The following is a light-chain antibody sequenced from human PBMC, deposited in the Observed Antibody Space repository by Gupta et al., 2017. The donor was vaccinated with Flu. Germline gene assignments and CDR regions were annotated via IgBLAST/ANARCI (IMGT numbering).Light chain of an antibody. J-gene: IGKJ4*01. CDR3: QQYSHWPPLT. CDR1: QSVGAD. Sequence: ASLSVSPGQRATLSCRTSQSVGADLAWYQQKPGQAPRLLIYDASTRASGYPDRFSGSGSGTDFTLTISSLQSEDSGVYFCQQYSHWPPLTFGGGTKVEI. V-gene: IGKV3-15*01. CDR2: DAS.